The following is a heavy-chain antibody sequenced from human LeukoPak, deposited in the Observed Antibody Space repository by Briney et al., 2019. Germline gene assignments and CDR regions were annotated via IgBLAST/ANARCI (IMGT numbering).Heavy chain of an antibody. CDR1: GFTFGEHA. CDR3: TRGPIHLWLHNGMDV. CDR2: IRSKAYRGTT. V-gene: IGHV3-49*04. Sequence: GGSLRLSCTTSGFTFGEHAMSWVRQAPGKGLEWVGFIRSKAYRGTTEYAASVEDRFTISRDDSKSIAYLQMDSLTSEDTAVYYCTRGPIHLWLHNGMDVWGQGTTVTVSS. J-gene: IGHJ6*02. D-gene: IGHD5-18*01.